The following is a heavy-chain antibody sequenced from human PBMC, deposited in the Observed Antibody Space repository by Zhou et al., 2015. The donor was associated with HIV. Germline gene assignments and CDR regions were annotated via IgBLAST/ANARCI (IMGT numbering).Heavy chain of an antibody. CDR3: ARVPYCSSISCYTKYWYFDL. D-gene: IGHD2-2*02. J-gene: IGHJ2*01. CDR1: GYAFTNYD. CDR2: MNPNSGNT. Sequence: QVQPVQSGAEVKKPGASVKVSCKASGYAFTNYDINWVRQATGQGLEWMGWMNPNSGNTGYAQKFQGRVTMTRSTSISTAYMELSSLRSEDTALYYCARVPYCSSISCYTKYWYFDLWGRGTLVTVSS. V-gene: IGHV1-8*02.